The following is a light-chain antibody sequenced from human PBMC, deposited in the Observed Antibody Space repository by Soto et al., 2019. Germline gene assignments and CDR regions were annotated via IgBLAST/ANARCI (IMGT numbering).Light chain of an antibody. J-gene: IGKJ2*01. Sequence: DIQMTQSPSSLSASVGDRVTITCRASQSIVTWLAWYQQKPGKAPKLLIYEASSLESEVPSRFSGTGSGTEFTLTISSLQPDDSATYYCQQFNSSPYTFGQGTKVEIK. CDR3: QQFNSSPYT. CDR1: QSIVTW. V-gene: IGKV1-5*03. CDR2: EAS.